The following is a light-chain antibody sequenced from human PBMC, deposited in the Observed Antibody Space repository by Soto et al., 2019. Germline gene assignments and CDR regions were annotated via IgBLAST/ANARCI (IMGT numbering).Light chain of an antibody. CDR2: TAS. J-gene: IGKJ3*01. V-gene: IGKV1-39*01. CDR1: QGISNC. CDR3: QKYDRAPFT. Sequence: DIPMTQSPSSLSASVGDRVTITCRASQGISNCLDWYQQKPGKAPKLLIYTASSLQSGVPSRFSGSGSGTDFTLTINGLLPEDVATYYCQKYDRAPFTFGPGTKVDIK.